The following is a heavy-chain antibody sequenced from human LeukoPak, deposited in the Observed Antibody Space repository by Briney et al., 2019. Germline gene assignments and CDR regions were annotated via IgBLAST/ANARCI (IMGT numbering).Heavy chain of an antibody. CDR1: GFTFRNDH. Sequence: GGSLRLSRAASGFTFRNDHMYWVPQAPGKELEYVSAISSNGGSTYYANSVEGRFTISRDNSKNTLYLQMGSLRAEDMAVYYCARGASGTAFWGQGTLVTVSS. CDR2: ISSNGGST. J-gene: IGHJ4*02. D-gene: IGHD5-18*01. CDR3: ARGASGTAF. V-gene: IGHV3-64*01.